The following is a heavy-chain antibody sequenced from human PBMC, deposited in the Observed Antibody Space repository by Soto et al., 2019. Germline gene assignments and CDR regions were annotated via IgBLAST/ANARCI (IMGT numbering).Heavy chain of an antibody. Sequence: QVQLVQSGAGVKKPGSSVKVSCTASGGTFSSYAISWVRQAPGQGLEWMGGIIPRFGTATYAQKSQARVTITAGESTGAACMGLSRLRADEKPVYYWAGIVQTRYFYGMDDWGQGATVCVS. CDR3: AGIVQTRYFYGMDD. CDR2: IIPRFGTA. CDR1: GGTFSSYA. D-gene: IGHD1-26*01. J-gene: IGHJ6*02. V-gene: IGHV1-69*12.